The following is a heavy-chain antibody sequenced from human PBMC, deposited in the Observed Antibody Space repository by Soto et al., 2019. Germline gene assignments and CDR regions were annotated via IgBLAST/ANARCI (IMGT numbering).Heavy chain of an antibody. V-gene: IGHV4-59*01. D-gene: IGHD1-1*01. CDR1: GVPIGHFY. CDR2: LRHRVGT. Sequence: SETLSLTSXVSGVPIGHFYWTWNRLSPVMGLEWIGYLRHRVGTNYNPSLKSRVTISADVSESLVSLTMTSVTDADTAHYYCARGIQPPTLSPWDVWGPGTSVTVSS. J-gene: IGHJ6*01. CDR3: ARGIQPPTLSPWDV.